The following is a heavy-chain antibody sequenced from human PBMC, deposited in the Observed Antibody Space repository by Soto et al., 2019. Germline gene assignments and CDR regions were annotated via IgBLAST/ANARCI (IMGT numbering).Heavy chain of an antibody. V-gene: IGHV3-23*01. CDR3: AKDKHSSSWANWFDP. D-gene: IGHD6-13*01. Sequence: LRLSCAASGFTFSSYAMSWVRQAPGKGLEWVSAISGSGGSTYYADSVKGRFTISRGNSKNTLYLQMNSLRAEDTAVYYCAKDKHSSSWANWFDPWGQGTLVTVSS. CDR2: ISGSGGST. CDR1: GFTFSSYA. J-gene: IGHJ5*02.